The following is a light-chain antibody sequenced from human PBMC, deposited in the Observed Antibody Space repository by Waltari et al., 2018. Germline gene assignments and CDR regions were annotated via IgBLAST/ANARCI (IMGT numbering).Light chain of an antibody. CDR2: PAS. Sequence: DIQLTQSPSFLSASVGDRVAITCRASRDISTYLAWYQQKPGKAPRLLIYPASTLQNGVPLRFSGSGSGTEFTLTITNLQPEDFAAYYCQQFNAYPLFTFGPGTKLDIK. V-gene: IGKV1-9*01. CDR1: RDISTY. J-gene: IGKJ3*01. CDR3: QQFNAYPLFT.